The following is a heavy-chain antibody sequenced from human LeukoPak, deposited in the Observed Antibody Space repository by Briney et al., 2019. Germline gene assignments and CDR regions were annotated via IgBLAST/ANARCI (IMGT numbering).Heavy chain of an antibody. CDR3: ARRVQLERRLGNAFDI. V-gene: IGHV1-2*06. CDR1: GYTFTGYY. J-gene: IGHJ3*02. CDR2: INPNSGGT. D-gene: IGHD1-1*01. Sequence: ASVKVSCKASGYTFTGYYMHWVRQAPGQGLEWMGRINPNSGGTNYAQKFQGRVTMTRDTSISTAYMELSRLRSDHTAVYYCARRVQLERRLGNAFDIWGQGTMVTVSS.